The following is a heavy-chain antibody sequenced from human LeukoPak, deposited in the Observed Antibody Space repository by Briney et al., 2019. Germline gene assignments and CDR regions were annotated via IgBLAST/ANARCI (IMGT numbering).Heavy chain of an antibody. Sequence: PSETLSLTCTVSGGSIRSSYYYWGWIRQPPGKGLEWIGEINHSGSTNYNPSLKSRVTISVDTSRNQFSLKLSSVTAADTAVYYCARGWYVVVVAAGRYYYGMDVWGQGTTVTVSS. CDR3: ARGWYVVVVAAGRYYYGMDV. J-gene: IGHJ6*02. D-gene: IGHD2-15*01. CDR1: GGSIRSSYYY. CDR2: INHSGST. V-gene: IGHV4-39*07.